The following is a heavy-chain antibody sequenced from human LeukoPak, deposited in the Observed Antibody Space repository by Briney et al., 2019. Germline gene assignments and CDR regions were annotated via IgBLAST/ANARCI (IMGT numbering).Heavy chain of an antibody. CDR2: IRYDGSNK. V-gene: IGHV3-30*02. D-gene: IGHD3-3*01. CDR1: GFTFSSYG. J-gene: IGHJ6*03. CDR3: AKFWSGYPYYYYYYMDV. Sequence: GGSLRLSCAASGFTFSSYGMHWVRQAPGKRLEWVAFIRYDGSNKYYADSVKGRFTISRDNSKNTLYLQMNSLRAEDTAVYYCAKFWSGYPYYYYYYMDVWGKGTTVTVSS.